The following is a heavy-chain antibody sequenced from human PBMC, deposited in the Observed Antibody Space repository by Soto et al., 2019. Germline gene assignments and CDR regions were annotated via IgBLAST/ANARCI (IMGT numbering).Heavy chain of an antibody. Sequence: GGSVEASSKASGYTLTGYYMYWVRQAPGQGLEWMGWINPNSGGTNYAQKFQGWVTMTRDTSISTAYMELSRLRSDDTAVYYCARTYGPDAFDIWGQGTMVTVSS. J-gene: IGHJ3*02. V-gene: IGHV1-2*04. CDR3: ARTYGPDAFDI. CDR2: INPNSGGT. D-gene: IGHD2-8*01. CDR1: GYTLTGYY.